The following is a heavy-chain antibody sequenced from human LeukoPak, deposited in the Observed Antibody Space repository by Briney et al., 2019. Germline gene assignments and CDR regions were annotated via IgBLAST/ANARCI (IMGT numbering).Heavy chain of an antibody. D-gene: IGHD3-10*01. J-gene: IGHJ6*02. CDR2: INPNSGGT. CDR1: GYTFTGYY. Sequence: ASVKASCKASGYTFTGYYMHWVRQAPGQGLEWMGWINPNSGGTNYAQKFQGRVTMTRDTSISTAYMELSRLRSDDTAVYYCARDLRYVVRGLGGMDVWGQGTTVTVSS. CDR3: ARDLRYVVRGLGGMDV. V-gene: IGHV1-2*02.